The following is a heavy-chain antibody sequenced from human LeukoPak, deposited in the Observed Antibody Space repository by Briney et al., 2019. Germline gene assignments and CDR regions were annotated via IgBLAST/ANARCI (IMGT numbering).Heavy chain of an antibody. V-gene: IGHV3-74*01. CDR2: INADGSTT. J-gene: IGHJ3*01. CDR1: GFTFGNSR. Sequence: AGGSLRLSCAASGFTFGNSRVHWVRQAPGKGLVWVSLINADGSTTSYADSVKGRFTISRDNARNTLSLEMNSLTIEDTAVYYCIVVVEPPDSDGFDVWGQGTMITVSS. CDR3: IVVVEPPDSDGFDV. D-gene: IGHD1-14*01.